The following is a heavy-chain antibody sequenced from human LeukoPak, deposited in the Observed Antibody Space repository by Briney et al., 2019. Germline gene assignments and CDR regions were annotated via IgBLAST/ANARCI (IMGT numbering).Heavy chain of an antibody. Sequence: GGSLRLSCTASVFTFSDYWMTWVRQAPGKGLEWVANIKQDGSAKYYVDSLKGRFTISRDNAKNSLYLQMDSLSVEDTATYYCARWRGSTSERSDYWGQGPLVTVPS. CDR2: IKQDGSAK. CDR3: ARWRGSTSERSDY. J-gene: IGHJ4*02. CDR1: VFTFSDYW. D-gene: IGHD2-2*01. V-gene: IGHV3-7*01.